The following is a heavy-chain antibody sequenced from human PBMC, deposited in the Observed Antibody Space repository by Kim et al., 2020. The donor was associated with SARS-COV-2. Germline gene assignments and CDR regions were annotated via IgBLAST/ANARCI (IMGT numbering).Heavy chain of an antibody. CDR2: ISSSSSYT. D-gene: IGHD2-15*01. Sequence: GGSLRLSCAASGFTFSDYYMSWIRQAPGKGLEWVSYISSSSSYTNYADSVKGRFTISRDNAKNSLYLQMNILRAEDTAMYYCARGLCSGGSCYGWYCGGDCPADGAFDYWRQGTLVTVSS. CDR1: GFTFSDYY. V-gene: IGHV3-11*05. CDR3: ARGLCSGGSCYGWYCGGDCPADGAFDY. J-gene: IGHJ4*02.